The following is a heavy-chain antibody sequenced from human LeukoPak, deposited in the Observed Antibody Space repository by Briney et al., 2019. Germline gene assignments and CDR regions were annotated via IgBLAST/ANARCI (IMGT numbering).Heavy chain of an antibody. D-gene: IGHD5-24*01. CDR1: GGSISSSSYY. CDR3: ARLVEIGGYYFDY. V-gene: IGHV4-39*01. J-gene: IGHJ4*02. CDR2: IYYSGST. Sequence: SETLSLTCTVSGGSISSSSYYWGWIRQPPGKGLEWIGSIYYSGSTYYNPSLKSRVTISVDTSKNQFSLKPSSVTAADTAVYYCARLVEIGGYYFDYWGQGTLVTVSS.